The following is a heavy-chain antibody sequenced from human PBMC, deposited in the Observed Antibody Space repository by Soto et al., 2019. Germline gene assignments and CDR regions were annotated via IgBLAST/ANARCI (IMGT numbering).Heavy chain of an antibody. J-gene: IGHJ6*02. CDR2: IYYSGST. CDR3: AREGWTVTTHFYYGMDV. CDR1: GGSISSSSYY. D-gene: IGHD4-17*01. Sequence: PSETLSLTCTVSGGSISSSSYYWGWIRQPPGKGLEWIGSIYYSGSTYYNPSLKSRVTISVDTSKNKFSLKLSSVTAADTAVYYCAREGWTVTTHFYYGMDVWGQGTTVTVSS. V-gene: IGHV4-39*07.